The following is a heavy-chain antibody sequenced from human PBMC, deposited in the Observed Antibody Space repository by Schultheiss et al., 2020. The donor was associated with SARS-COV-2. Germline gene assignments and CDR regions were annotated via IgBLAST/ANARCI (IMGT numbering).Heavy chain of an antibody. D-gene: IGHD6-13*01. J-gene: IGHJ4*02. CDR2: IYSDGNT. CDR3: ARIISSSWYPFYFDY. V-gene: IGHV3-53*01. CDR1: GFTFSSYA. Sequence: GGSLRLSCAASGFTFSSYAMSWVRQAPGRGLVWVSLIYSDGNTYYADSVKGRFTISRDNSKNTLYLQMNSLRAEDTAVYYCARIISSSWYPFYFDYWGQGTLVTVSS.